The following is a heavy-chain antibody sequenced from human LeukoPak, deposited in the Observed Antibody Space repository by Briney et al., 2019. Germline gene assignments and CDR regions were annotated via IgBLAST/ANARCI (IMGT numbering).Heavy chain of an antibody. J-gene: IGHJ4*02. Sequence: GGSLRLSCAASGFTFRSYALSWVRQAPGKGLEWVSAISGSGGSTYYADSVKGRFTISRDNSKNTVYLQMNSLRAEDTAVYYCARRSGTIDYWGQGTLVTVSS. CDR2: ISGSGGST. CDR1: GFTFRSYA. V-gene: IGHV3-23*01. CDR3: ARRSGTIDY. D-gene: IGHD3-10*01.